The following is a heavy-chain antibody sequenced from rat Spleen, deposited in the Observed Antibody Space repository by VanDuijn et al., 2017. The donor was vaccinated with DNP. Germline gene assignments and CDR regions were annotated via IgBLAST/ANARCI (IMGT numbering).Heavy chain of an antibody. D-gene: IGHD1-11*01. CDR1: GFTFSTAW. V-gene: IGHV6-6*01. Sequence: EVQVLESGGGLVQPGNSLKLSCATSGFTFSTAWMYWYRQFPEKRLEWVARIKAKSNNYATDYTESVKGRFTISRDDSKSSIYLQMNNLKEEDTAIYYCAWQLRRAMGDYYAMDAWGQGTSVTVSS. CDR2: IKAKSNNYAT. J-gene: IGHJ4*01. CDR3: AWQLRRAMGDYYAMDA.